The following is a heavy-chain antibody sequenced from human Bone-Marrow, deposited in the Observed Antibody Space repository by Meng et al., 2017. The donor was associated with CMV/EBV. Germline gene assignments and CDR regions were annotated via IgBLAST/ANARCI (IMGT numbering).Heavy chain of an antibody. CDR2: ISYDGSNK. Sequence: GESLKISCAASGFTFSSYAMHWVRQAPGKGLEWVAVISYDGSNKYYADSVKGRFTISRDNSKNTLYLQMNSLRAEDTAVYYCAKALYTNYYSTYYGLDVWGQGTTVTVSS. D-gene: IGHD3-22*01. CDR1: GFTFSSYA. CDR3: AKALYTNYYSTYYGLDV. V-gene: IGHV3-30-3*01. J-gene: IGHJ6*02.